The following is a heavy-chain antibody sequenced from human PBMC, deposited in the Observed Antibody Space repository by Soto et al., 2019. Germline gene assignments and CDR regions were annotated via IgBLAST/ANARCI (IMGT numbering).Heavy chain of an antibody. D-gene: IGHD1-7*01. V-gene: IGHV4-61*01. CDR3: ARGGTSNRRAVAAYFHY. Sequence: SETLSLTCSVSAGSVSGSSHYWNWIRQTPGKGLEWIGYIDYSGSTNYNPSLKSRVTISVNTSKTQFSLKLSSVTAADTAVYYCARGGTSNRRAVAAYFHYWGQGTQVTVSS. CDR1: AGSVSGSSHY. CDR2: IDYSGST. J-gene: IGHJ1*01.